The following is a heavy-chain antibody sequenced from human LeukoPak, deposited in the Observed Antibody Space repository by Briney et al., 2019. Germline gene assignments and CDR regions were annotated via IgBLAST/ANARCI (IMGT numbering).Heavy chain of an antibody. V-gene: IGHV1-2*02. CDR2: ISPNSGGT. J-gene: IGHJ6*03. D-gene: IGHD2-15*01. CDR3: ARGGGPYYYYYMDV. Sequence: ASVKVSCKASGYTFTGYYMHWVRQAPGQGLEWMGWISPNSGGTNYARKFQGRVTMTRDTSISTAYMELSRLRSDDTAVYYCARGGGPYYYYYMDVWGKGTTVTVSS. CDR1: GYTFTGYY.